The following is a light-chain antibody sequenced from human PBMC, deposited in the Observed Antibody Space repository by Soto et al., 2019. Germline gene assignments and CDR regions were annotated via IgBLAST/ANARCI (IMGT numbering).Light chain of an antibody. CDR2: DVP. V-gene: IGLV2-11*01. CDR3: CSYAASDRSK. CDR1: SSGVGAYNY. Sequence: QSALTPPPSVFGSPGQSVTIACTGTSSGVGAYNYVSLHQQHPGKAPKLVIYDVPQRPSGVPDRFSVSNSGITASLTNSGLQAEKEPDYYCCSYAASDRSKFGGGTKVSVL. J-gene: IGLJ2*01.